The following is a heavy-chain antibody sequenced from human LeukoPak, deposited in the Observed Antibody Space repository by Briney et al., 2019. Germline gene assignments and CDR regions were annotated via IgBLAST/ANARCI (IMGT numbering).Heavy chain of an antibody. CDR1: GGSFSGYY. D-gene: IGHD3-3*01. Sequence: SETLSLXCAVYGGSFSGYYWSWIRPPPGKGLEWIGEINHSGSTNYNPSLKSRVTISVDTSKNQFSLKLSSVTAADTAVYYCARGGLGVVIYWGQGTLVTVSS. CDR2: INHSGST. CDR3: ARGGLGVVIY. J-gene: IGHJ4*02. V-gene: IGHV4-34*01.